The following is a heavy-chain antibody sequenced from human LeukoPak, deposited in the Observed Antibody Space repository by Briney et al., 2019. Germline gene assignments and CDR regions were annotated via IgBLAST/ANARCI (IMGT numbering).Heavy chain of an antibody. D-gene: IGHD6-19*01. CDR1: GFTFDDYG. V-gene: IGHV3-20*04. CDR2: INWNGGST. Sequence: PGGSLRLSCAASGFTFDDYGMSWVRQAPGKGLEWVSGINWNGGSTGYADSVKGRFTISRDNAKNSLYLQMNSLRAEDTALYYCARESYGSGWYSPFGYWGQGTLVTVSS. CDR3: ARESYGSGWYSPFGY. J-gene: IGHJ4*02.